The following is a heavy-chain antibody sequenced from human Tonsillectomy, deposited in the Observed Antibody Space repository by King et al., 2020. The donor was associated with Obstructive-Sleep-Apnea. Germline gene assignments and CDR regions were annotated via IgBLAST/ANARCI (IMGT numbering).Heavy chain of an antibody. J-gene: IGHJ4*02. CDR3: ARDTGSSWGGGFDY. CDR2: MNPSGGSP. CDR1: GYTLTSYY. V-gene: IGHV1-46*01. Sequence: QLVQSGAEVKTPGASVKVSCKASGYTLTSYYMHWVRQAPGQGLEWMGIMNPSGGSPNYAQKFQGRVIMTTDTSTSTVYMELSSLTSADTAVYYCARDTGSSWGGGFDYWGQGIQVTVSS. D-gene: IGHD6-13*01.